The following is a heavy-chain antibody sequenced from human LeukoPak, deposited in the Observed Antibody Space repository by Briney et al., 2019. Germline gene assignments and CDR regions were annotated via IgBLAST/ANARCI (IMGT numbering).Heavy chain of an antibody. J-gene: IGHJ4*02. CDR1: GFTFSSYE. D-gene: IGHD3-10*01. CDR3: AKQGEYGSGRIDYLDY. V-gene: IGHV3-48*03. CDR2: ISSSGSTK. Sequence: PGGSLRLSCAASGFTFSSYEMNWVRQAPGKGLEWVSYISSSGSTKYYADSVKGRFTISRDNAKNSLYLQMNSLRAEDTAVYYCAKQGEYGSGRIDYLDYWGQGTLVTVSS.